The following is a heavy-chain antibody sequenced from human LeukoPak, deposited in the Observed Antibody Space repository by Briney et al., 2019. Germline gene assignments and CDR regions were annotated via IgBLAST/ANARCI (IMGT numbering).Heavy chain of an antibody. Sequence: GGSLRLSCAASGFTFSTYSMNWVRQAPGKGLEWVSSISSSSTDIYYGDSVKGRFAISRDNAKNMLYLQMNSLRAEDTAVYYCARVGARLGAFDIWGQGTMVTVSS. J-gene: IGHJ3*02. V-gene: IGHV3-21*01. CDR1: GFTFSTYS. CDR2: ISSSSTDI. D-gene: IGHD6-25*01. CDR3: ARVGARLGAFDI.